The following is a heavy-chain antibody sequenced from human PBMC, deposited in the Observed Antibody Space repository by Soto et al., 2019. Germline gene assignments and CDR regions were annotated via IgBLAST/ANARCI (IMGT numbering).Heavy chain of an antibody. J-gene: IGHJ3*02. CDR1: GGSFSPNC. CDR2: IYYSGST. D-gene: IGHD5-12*01. V-gene: IGHV4-59*12. Sequence: SETLSLTYTVSGGSFSPNCWSWIRQPPGKGLEWVGYIYYSGSTSYKPSLKSRVTISVDTSKNQLSLKLSSVTAADTAVYYCAGASTWHPGAFDIWGQGTTVTVSS. CDR3: AGASTWHPGAFDI.